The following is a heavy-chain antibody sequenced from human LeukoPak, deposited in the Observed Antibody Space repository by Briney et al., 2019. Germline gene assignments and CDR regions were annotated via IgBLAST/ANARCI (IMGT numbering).Heavy chain of an antibody. V-gene: IGHV4-38-2*02. Sequence: SETLSLTCTVAGYSISSGYYWGWIRQPPGKGLEWIGSIYHSGSTYYNPSLKSRVTISVDTSKNQFSLKLSSVTAADTAVYYCAREGDYYDSSGANWGQGTLVTVSS. D-gene: IGHD3-22*01. CDR2: IYHSGST. CDR1: GYSISSGYY. J-gene: IGHJ4*02. CDR3: AREGDYYDSSGAN.